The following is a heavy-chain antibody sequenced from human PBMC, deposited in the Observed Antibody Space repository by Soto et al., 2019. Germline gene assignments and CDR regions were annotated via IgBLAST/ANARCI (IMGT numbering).Heavy chain of an antibody. CDR1: GGSFSGYY. J-gene: IGHJ4*02. CDR3: ARGGLGGYDYVWGSYRRLYYFDY. D-gene: IGHD3-16*02. V-gene: IGHV4-34*01. Sequence: PSETLSLTCAVYGGSFSGYYWSWIRQPPGKGLEWIGEINHSGSTNYNPSLKSRVTISVDTSKNQFSLKLSSVTAADTAVYYCARGGLGGYDYVWGSYRRLYYFDYWGQGTLDTGSS. CDR2: INHSGST.